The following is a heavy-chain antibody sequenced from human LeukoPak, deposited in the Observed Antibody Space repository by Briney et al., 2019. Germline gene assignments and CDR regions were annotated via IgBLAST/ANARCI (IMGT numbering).Heavy chain of an antibody. D-gene: IGHD3-10*01. V-gene: IGHV4-34*01. CDR1: GFTFSSYW. J-gene: IGHJ4*02. CDR2: INHSGST. Sequence: GSLRLSCAASGFTFSSYWMSWVRQAPGKGLEWIGEINHSGSTNYNPSLKSRVTISVDTSKNQFSLKLSSVTAADTAVYYCARQWPEYYYGSGSYYSNFDYWGQGTLVTVSS. CDR3: ARQWPEYYYGSGSYYSNFDY.